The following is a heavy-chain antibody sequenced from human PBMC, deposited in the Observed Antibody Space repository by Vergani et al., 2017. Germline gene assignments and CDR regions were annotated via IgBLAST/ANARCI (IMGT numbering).Heavy chain of an antibody. CDR3: AKVGRSEVAGTFGAFDI. V-gene: IGHV3-23*04. J-gene: IGHJ3*02. CDR2: LSASDRRT. Sequence: EVQVVESGGDLVQPGGSLRLSCAASGFTFIMHAMSWVRQAPGKGLEWVSTLSASDRRTHYADSVKGRFTISRDNSKNTLFLHMNSLRPEDTAVYYCAKVGRSEVAGTFGAFDIWGQGTMVTVSS. CDR1: GFTFIMHA. D-gene: IGHD6-19*01.